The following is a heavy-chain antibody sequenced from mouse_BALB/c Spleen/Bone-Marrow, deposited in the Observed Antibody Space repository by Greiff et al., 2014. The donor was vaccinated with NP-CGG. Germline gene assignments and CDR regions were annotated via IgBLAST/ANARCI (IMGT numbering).Heavy chain of an antibody. V-gene: IGHV5-15*02. CDR3: ARDIDGYYDYAMDY. Sequence: EVNLVESGGGLVQPGGSRKLSCAASGFTFSDYGMAWVRQAPGKGPEWVAFISNLAYSIYYADTVTGRFTISRENAKNTLYLEMSSLRSEDTAMYYSARDIDGYYDYAMDYWGQGTSVTVSS. D-gene: IGHD2-3*01. J-gene: IGHJ4*01. CDR2: ISNLAYSI. CDR1: GFTFSDYG.